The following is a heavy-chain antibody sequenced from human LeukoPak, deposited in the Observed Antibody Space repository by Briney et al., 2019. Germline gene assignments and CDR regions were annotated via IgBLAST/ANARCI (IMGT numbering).Heavy chain of an antibody. CDR1: GGSISSGSYY. D-gene: IGHD3-22*01. CDR2: IYYSGST. CDR3: ARHLYDSSGYFDY. Sequence: SETLSLTCTVPGGSISSGSYYWGWIRQPPGKGLEWIGSIYYSGSTYYNPSLKSRVTISVDTSKNQFSLKLSSVTAADTAVYFCARHLYDSSGYFDYWGQGTLVTVSS. V-gene: IGHV4-39*01. J-gene: IGHJ4*02.